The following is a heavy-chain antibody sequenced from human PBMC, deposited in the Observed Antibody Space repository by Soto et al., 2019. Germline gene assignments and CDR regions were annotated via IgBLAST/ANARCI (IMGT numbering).Heavy chain of an antibody. V-gene: IGHV1-18*01. Sequence: QVQLVQSGAEVKKPGASVKVSCKASGYTFTSYGISWVRQAPGQGLEWMGWISAYNGNTNYAQKLQGRVTMTTDTTTSTADMELRSLSSDDTDVYYFARDYEGSGSYPYYYGMDVWGQGTTVTVSS. CDR3: ARDYEGSGSYPYYYGMDV. D-gene: IGHD3-10*01. CDR2: ISAYNGNT. CDR1: GYTFTSYG. J-gene: IGHJ6*02.